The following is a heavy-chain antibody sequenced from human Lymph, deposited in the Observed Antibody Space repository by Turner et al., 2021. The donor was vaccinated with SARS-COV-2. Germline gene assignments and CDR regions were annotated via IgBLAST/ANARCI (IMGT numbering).Heavy chain of an antibody. V-gene: IGHV3-33*01. Sequence: QVQLVEAGGGWVQPGRALRLYCAASGFPFSSYGMHWVRQAPGKGLEWVAVILYDGSNKYYADSVKGRFTISRDNSKNTLYLQMNSLRAEDTAVYYCARDLRFGELPAADHWGQGTLVTVSS. CDR2: ILYDGSNK. D-gene: IGHD3-10*01. J-gene: IGHJ4*02. CDR3: ARDLRFGELPAADH. CDR1: GFPFSSYG.